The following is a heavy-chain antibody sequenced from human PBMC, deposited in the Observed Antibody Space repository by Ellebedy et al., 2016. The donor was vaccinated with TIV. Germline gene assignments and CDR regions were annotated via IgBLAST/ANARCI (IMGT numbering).Heavy chain of an antibody. CDR1: GFSFSSYW. J-gene: IGHJ3*02. Sequence: GESLKISCGASGFSFSSYWMSWVRQAPGKGLEWVANIRQDGSEKYYVDSVKGRFTISGDNAKNWLYLHLNSLRAEDTAMYYCATDGSYGDYPSPTHACVIWGQGTMVTVSS. CDR2: IRQDGSEK. CDR3: ATDGSYGDYPSPTHACVI. D-gene: IGHD4-17*01. V-gene: IGHV3-7*01.